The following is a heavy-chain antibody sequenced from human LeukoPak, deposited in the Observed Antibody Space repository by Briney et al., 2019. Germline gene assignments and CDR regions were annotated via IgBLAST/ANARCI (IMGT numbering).Heavy chain of an antibody. Sequence: GESLKISWKGSGYGFSSYLIGWVHQIGGRVLGWMGIIYPGDSDTRYSPSFQGQVTISADKSISTAYLQWSSLKASDTAMYYCARPYYDSSGYRLDYWGQGTLVTVSS. CDR2: IYPGDSDT. D-gene: IGHD3-22*01. CDR3: ARPYYDSSGYRLDY. V-gene: IGHV5-51*07. J-gene: IGHJ4*02. CDR1: GYGFSSYL.